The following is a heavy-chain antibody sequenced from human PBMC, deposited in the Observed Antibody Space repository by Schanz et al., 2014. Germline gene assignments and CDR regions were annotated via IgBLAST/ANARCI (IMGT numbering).Heavy chain of an antibody. CDR2: ISGSGGST. CDR1: GFTVSSNH. D-gene: IGHD3-9*01. V-gene: IGHV3-23*04. J-gene: IGHJ4*02. CDR3: AKQIHYDILTVTRN. Sequence: EVQLVESGGGLVQPGGSLRLSCAVSGFTVSSNHMSWVRQAPGKGLEWVSVISGSGGSTYYADSVKGRFTISRDNSKNTLYLQMNSLRAEDTAVYYCAKQIHYDILTVTRNWGQGTLVTVSS.